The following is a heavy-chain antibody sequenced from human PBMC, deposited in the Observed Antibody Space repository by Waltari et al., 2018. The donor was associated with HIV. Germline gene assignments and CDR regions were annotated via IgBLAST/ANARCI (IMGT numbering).Heavy chain of an antibody. D-gene: IGHD3-16*01. CDR1: GFSVSNHW. CDR2: INSGGSTR. V-gene: IGHV3-74*01. Sequence: VKLVESGGGPIKSGGSLRLSCAASGFSVSNHWMEWVRHGPGKGLVLVGRINSGGSTREYADAMKSRFVISRDNARNTVYLQVNSLRVEDTAVYYCARASHYFEFSTFDGDYYFDLWGRGTRVAVSS. J-gene: IGHJ4*02. CDR3: ARASHYFEFSTFDGDYYFDL.